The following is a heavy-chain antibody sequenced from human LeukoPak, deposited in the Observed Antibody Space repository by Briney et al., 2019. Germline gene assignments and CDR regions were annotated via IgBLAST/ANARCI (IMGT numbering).Heavy chain of an antibody. CDR2: IWYDGSNK. Sequence: GGSLRLSCAASGFTFSSYGMHWVRQAPGKGLEWVAVIWYDGSNKYYADSVKGRFTISWDDDKNSVYLEMNNLRVEDTAVYYCARLGYFYYYYLDVWGTGTTVTVSS. J-gene: IGHJ6*03. V-gene: IGHV3-33*03. CDR3: ARLGYFYYYYLDV. D-gene: IGHD2/OR15-2a*01. CDR1: GFTFSSYG.